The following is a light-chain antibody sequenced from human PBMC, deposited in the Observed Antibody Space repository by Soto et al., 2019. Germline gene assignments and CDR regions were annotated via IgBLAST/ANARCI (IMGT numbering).Light chain of an antibody. CDR2: EVS. J-gene: IGLJ1*01. CDR3: SSYTTSTTYV. Sequence: QSVLTQPPSVSGSPGQSVTISCTGTSSDVGNYNRVSWYQQPPGTAPKLMVYEVSNRPSGVPDRFSGSKSGNTASLTISGLQAEDEADYYCSSYTTSTTYVFVTGTKVTVL. V-gene: IGLV2-18*02. CDR1: SSDVGNYNR.